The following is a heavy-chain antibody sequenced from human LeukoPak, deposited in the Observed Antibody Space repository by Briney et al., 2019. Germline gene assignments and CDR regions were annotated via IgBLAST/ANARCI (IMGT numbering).Heavy chain of an antibody. J-gene: IGHJ4*02. CDR3: ARDLPPYYFDY. V-gene: IGHV1-69*04. Sequence: SVKVSCKASGGIFSSYAISWVRQAPGQGLEWMGRIIPILGIANYAQEFQGRVTITADKSTSTAYMDLSSLRSEDTAVYYCARDLPPYYFDYWGQGTLVTVSS. CDR1: GGIFSSYA. CDR2: IIPILGIA.